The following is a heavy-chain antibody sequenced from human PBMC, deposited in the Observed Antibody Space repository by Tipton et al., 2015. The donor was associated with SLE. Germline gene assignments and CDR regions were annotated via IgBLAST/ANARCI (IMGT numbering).Heavy chain of an antibody. V-gene: IGHV4-4*07. J-gene: IGHJ4*02. CDR1: GGSISSYY. CDR2: IYTSGRT. CDR3: ARVTAVAGSFDY. D-gene: IGHD6-19*01. Sequence: TLSLTCTVSGGSISSYYWSWIRQPAGKGLEWIGHIYTSGRTNYNPSLKSRVTISVDTSKNQFSLKLSSMTAADTAVYYCARVTAVAGSFDYWGQGTLVTVSS.